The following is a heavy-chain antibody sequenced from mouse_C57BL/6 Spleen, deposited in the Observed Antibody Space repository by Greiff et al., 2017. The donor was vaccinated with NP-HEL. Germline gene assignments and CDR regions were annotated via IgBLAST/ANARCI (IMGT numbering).Heavy chain of an antibody. D-gene: IGHD1-1*01. V-gene: IGHV2-5*01. J-gene: IGHJ1*03. CDR2: IWRGGST. CDR1: GFSLTSYG. CDR3: AKNGYGSSLSV. Sequence: VQVVESGPGLVQPSQSLSITCTVSGFSLTSYGVHWVRQSPGKGLEWLGVIWRGGSTDYNAAFMSRLSITKDNSKSQVFFKMNSLQADDTAIYYCAKNGYGSSLSVWGTGTTVTVSS.